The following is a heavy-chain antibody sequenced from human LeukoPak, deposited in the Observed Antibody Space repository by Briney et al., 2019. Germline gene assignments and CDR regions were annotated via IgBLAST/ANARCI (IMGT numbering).Heavy chain of an antibody. CDR3: ARVNSMVRGQFDY. V-gene: IGHV1-69*01. CDR1: GGTFSSYA. J-gene: IGHJ4*02. D-gene: IGHD3-10*01. Sequence: EASVKVSCKASGGTFSSYAISWVRQAPGQGLEWMGGIIPTFGTANYAQKFQGRVTITADESTSTAYMELSSLRSEDTAVYYCARVNSMVRGQFDYWGQGTLVTVSS. CDR2: IIPTFGTA.